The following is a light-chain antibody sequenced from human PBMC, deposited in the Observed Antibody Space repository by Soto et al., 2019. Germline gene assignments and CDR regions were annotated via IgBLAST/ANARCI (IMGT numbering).Light chain of an antibody. V-gene: IGKV3-20*01. Sequence: EIVLTQSPGTLSLSPGEGATLACRASQSVRSTYLAWYHQKPGQAPRLLIYGASSRATGIPDRFSGSGSGTDFTLTISRLEPEDFAVDYCQQYGNSPQTFGQGTKVEIK. CDR2: GAS. CDR3: QQYGNSPQT. J-gene: IGKJ1*01. CDR1: QSVRSTY.